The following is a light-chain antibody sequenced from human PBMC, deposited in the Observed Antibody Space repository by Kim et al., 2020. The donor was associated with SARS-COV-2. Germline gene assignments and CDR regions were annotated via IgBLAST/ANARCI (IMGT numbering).Light chain of an antibody. V-gene: IGKV3-20*01. J-gene: IGKJ5*01. CDR3: QQYGSSSIT. CDR1: QSVTAGY. CDR2: GTS. Sequence: SPGERATLPCRASQSVTAGYLAWYRQKPGQPPRLLISGTSNRASGIPDRFSGSGSGTDFTLTISRLEPEDFAVYYCQQYGSSSITFGQGTRLEIK.